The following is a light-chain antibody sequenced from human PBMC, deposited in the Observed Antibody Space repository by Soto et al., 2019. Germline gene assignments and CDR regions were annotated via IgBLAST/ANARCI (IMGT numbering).Light chain of an antibody. J-gene: IGKJ1*01. Sequence: DVVMTQSPLSLPVTLGQPASISCRSSQSLVHSNGNTYLNWFQQRPGQSPRRLLYKVSIRDSGVRYRFSGSGSGTDFTLKISRGGADDVGVYYCMQGTTWPRTWGQGTKVDIK. CDR2: KVS. CDR1: QSLVHSNGNTY. CDR3: MQGTTWPRT. V-gene: IGKV2-30*02.